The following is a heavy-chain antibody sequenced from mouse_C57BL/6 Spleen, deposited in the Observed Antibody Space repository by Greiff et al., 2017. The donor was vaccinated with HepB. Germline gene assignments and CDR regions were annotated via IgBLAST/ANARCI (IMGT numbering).Heavy chain of an antibody. CDR1: GYTFTDYY. CDR3: ARCRHYDGAMDY. V-gene: IGHV1-19*01. J-gene: IGHJ4*01. D-gene: IGHD1-2*01. Sequence: EVQLQQSGPVLVKPGASVKMSCKASGYTFTDYYMNWVKQSHGKSLEWIGVINPYNGGTSYNQKFKGKATLTVDKSSSTAYMELNSLTSEDSAVYYCARCRHYDGAMDYWGQGTSVTVSS. CDR2: INPYNGGT.